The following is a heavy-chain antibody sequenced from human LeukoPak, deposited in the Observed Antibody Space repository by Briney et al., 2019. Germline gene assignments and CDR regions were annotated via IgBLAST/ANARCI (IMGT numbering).Heavy chain of an antibody. CDR3: ARAPNCSSTSCPDSLFDY. V-gene: IGHV4-34*01. Sequence: PSETLSLTCAVYGGSFSGYYWSWIRQPPGKGLEWIGEINHSGSTNYNPSLKSRVTISVDTSKNQFSLKLSSVTAADTVVYYCARAPNCSSTSCPDSLFDYWGQGTLVTVSS. D-gene: IGHD2-2*01. CDR2: INHSGST. CDR1: GGSFSGYY. J-gene: IGHJ4*02.